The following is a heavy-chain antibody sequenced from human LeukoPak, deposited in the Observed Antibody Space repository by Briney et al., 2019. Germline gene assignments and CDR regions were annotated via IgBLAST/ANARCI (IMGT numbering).Heavy chain of an antibody. D-gene: IGHD6-13*01. Sequence: GGSLRLSCAASGFTFSSYAMHWVRQAPGKGLEWVAVISYDGSNKYYADSVKGRFTISRDNSKNTLYLQMNSLRAEDTAVYYCAREFGTRPRNSSSWYWVSAFDIWGQGTMVTVSS. J-gene: IGHJ3*02. V-gene: IGHV3-30-3*01. CDR1: GFTFSSYA. CDR3: AREFGTRPRNSSSWYWVSAFDI. CDR2: ISYDGSNK.